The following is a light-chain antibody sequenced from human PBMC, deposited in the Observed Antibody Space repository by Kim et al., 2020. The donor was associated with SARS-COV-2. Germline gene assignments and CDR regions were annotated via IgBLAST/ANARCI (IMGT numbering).Light chain of an antibody. CDR3: QQSYNTPR. J-gene: IGKJ1*01. CDR1: QSISNF. V-gene: IGKV1-39*01. Sequence: DIQMTQSPSSLSASVGDRVTITCRASQSISNFLNWYQHKPGKAPKLLIYAASSLQSGVPSRFSGRGSGTDFTLTISSLQPEDFATYYCQQSYNTPRFCQGTKVDIK. CDR2: AAS.